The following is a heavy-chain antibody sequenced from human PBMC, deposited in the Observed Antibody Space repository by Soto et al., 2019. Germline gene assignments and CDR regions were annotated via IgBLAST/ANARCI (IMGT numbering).Heavy chain of an antibody. CDR3: ARDYYRFNSGYGFSMDV. D-gene: IGHD5-12*01. J-gene: IGHJ6*02. Sequence: QPGGSLRLSCAASGFTFSSYGMHWVRQAPGKGLEWVAVISYDGSNKYYADSVKGRFTISRDNSKNTLYLQMNSLRAEDTAVYYCARDYYRFNSGYGFSMDVWGQGTTVTVSS. V-gene: IGHV3-30*03. CDR2: ISYDGSNK. CDR1: GFTFSSYG.